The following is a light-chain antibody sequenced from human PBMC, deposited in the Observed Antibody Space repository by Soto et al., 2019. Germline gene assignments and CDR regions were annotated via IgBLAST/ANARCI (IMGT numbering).Light chain of an antibody. V-gene: IGLV2-14*01. CDR1: SSDVGGYIY. Sequence: QSALTQPASVSGSPGQSITISCTGTSSDVGGYIYVSWYQQHPGKAPKLMIYDVTDRPSGVSNRFSGSKSGNTASLTISGLQAEDVADYYCSSYTSSGTLVFGTGTKFTVL. J-gene: IGLJ1*01. CDR2: DVT. CDR3: SSYTSSGTLV.